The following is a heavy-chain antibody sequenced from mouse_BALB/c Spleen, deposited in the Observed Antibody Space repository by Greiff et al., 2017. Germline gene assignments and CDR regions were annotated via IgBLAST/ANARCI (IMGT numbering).Heavy chain of an antibody. CDR3: VRSTSRAMDY. Sequence: VQGVESGPGLVAPSQSLSITCTVSGFSLTSYDISWIRQPPGKGLEWLGVIWTGGGTNYNSAFMSRLSISKDNSKSQVFLKMNSLQTDDTAIYYCVRSTSRAMDYWGQGTSVTVSS. CDR1: GFSLTSYD. J-gene: IGHJ4*01. CDR2: IWTGGGT. V-gene: IGHV2-9-2*01.